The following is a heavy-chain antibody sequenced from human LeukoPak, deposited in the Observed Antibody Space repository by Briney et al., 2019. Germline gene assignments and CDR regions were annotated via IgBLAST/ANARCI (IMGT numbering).Heavy chain of an antibody. CDR2: ISYDGSNK. CDR1: GFTFSSYA. CDR3: ARERPPRYSSSRFGGWFDP. V-gene: IGHV3-30-3*01. J-gene: IGHJ5*02. Sequence: GGSLRLSCAASGFTFSSYAMHWVRPAPGKGLEWVAVISYDGSNKYYADSVKGRFTISRDNSKNTLYLQMNSLRAEDTAVYYCARERPPRYSSSRFGGWFDPWGQGTLVTVSS. D-gene: IGHD6-6*01.